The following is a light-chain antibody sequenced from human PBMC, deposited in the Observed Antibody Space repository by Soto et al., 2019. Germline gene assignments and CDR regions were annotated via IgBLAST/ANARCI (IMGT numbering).Light chain of an antibody. CDR2: EGS. CDR3: SSYTSTSTLGL. Sequence: QSVLTQPASVSGSPGQSITISCTGTSSDVGGYKYVSWYQKHPGKAPKVIIFEGSSRPSGVSNRFSGSKSGNTASLTISGLQAEDEADYYCSSYTSTSTLGLFGGGTKVTVL. J-gene: IGLJ3*02. V-gene: IGLV2-14*01. CDR1: SSDVGGYKY.